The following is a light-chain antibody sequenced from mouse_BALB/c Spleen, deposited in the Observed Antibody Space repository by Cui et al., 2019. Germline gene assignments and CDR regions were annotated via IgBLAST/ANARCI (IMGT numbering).Light chain of an antibody. V-gene: IGKV14-111*01. J-gene: IGKJ4*01. Sequence: DIKMTQSPSSMYASLGERVTITCKASQDINSYLSWFQQKPGKSPKTLIYRANRLVDGVPSRFSGSGSGQDYSLTISSLEYEDMGIYYCLQYDEFPFTFVSGTKLEIK. CDR2: RAN. CDR3: LQYDEFPFT. CDR1: QDINSY.